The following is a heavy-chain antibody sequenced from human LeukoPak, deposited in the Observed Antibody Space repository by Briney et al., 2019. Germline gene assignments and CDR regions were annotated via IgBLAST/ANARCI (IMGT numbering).Heavy chain of an antibody. V-gene: IGHV4-30-4*01. CDR2: IYYSGST. J-gene: IGHJ5*02. CDR1: GGSISSGDYY. D-gene: IGHD3-10*01. CDR3: ARVLYYGSRSYSNWFDP. Sequence: SETLSLTCTVSGGSISSGDYYWSWIRQPPGKGLEWIGYIYYSGSTYYNPSLKSRVTISVDTSKNQFSLKLSSVTAADTAVYYCARVLYYGSRSYSNWFDPWGQGTLVTVSS.